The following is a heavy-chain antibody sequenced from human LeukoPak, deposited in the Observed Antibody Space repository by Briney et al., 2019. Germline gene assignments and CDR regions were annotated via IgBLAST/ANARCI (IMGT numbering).Heavy chain of an antibody. CDR2: INPNSGGT. D-gene: IGHD2-2*01. CDR3: AREDCSSTSCNDAFDI. J-gene: IGHJ3*02. V-gene: IGHV1-2*02. Sequence: ASVKVSCKASGYTFTGYYMHWVRQAPGQGLEWMGWINPNSGGTNYAQKFQGGVTMTRDTSISTAYMELSRLRSDDTAVYYCAREDCSSTSCNDAFDIWGQGTMVTVPS. CDR1: GYTFTGYY.